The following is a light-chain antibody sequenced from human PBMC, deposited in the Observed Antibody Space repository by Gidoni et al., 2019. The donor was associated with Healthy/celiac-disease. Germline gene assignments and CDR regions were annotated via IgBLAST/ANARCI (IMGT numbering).Light chain of an antibody. Sequence: DIQMTQYPSSLSASVGDRVTITCRASQSISSYLNWYQQKPGKAPKLLIYAASSLQSGVPSRFSGSGSGTDFTLTISSLQPTDFATYYCQQSYSTAWTFGQGTKVEIK. CDR3: QQSYSTAWT. V-gene: IGKV1-39*01. J-gene: IGKJ1*01. CDR2: AAS. CDR1: QSISSY.